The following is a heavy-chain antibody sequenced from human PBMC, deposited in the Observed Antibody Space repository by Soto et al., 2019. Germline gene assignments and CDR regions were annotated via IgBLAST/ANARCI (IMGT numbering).Heavy chain of an antibody. J-gene: IGHJ4*02. V-gene: IGHV4-59*01. Sequence: PSETLSLTCTVSGGSINGYYWSWIRQSPGKGLEWIGYMYYSGNANYNPSLRSRITISVDTSKNQFSLNLNSVTAADTAVYYCAREYPVHSAYFDYWGQGILVTVSS. CDR1: GGSINGYY. CDR3: AREYPVHSAYFDY. CDR2: MYYSGNA. D-gene: IGHD1-26*01.